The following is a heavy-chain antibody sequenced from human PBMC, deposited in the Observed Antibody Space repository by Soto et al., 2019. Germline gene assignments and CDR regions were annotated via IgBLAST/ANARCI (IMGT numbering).Heavy chain of an antibody. CDR2: ISGGGGST. CDR3: PPNGGSGSYTLFDP. V-gene: IGHV3-23*01. D-gene: IGHD3-10*01. J-gene: IGHJ5*02. Sequence: GGSLRLSCAASGFTFSNFAMSWVRQAPGKGLEWVSAISGGGGSTFYADSVKGRFTISRDNSKNTLFLQMNSLRVEDTAVYYFPPNGGSGSYTLFDPWGQGTLVTVSS. CDR1: GFTFSNFA.